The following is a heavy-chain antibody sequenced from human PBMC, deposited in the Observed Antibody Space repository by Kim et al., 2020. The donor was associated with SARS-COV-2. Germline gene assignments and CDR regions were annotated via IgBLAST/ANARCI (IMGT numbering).Heavy chain of an antibody. J-gene: IGHJ2*01. CDR3: ARLTGYSSSWYGQAEDWYFDL. Sequence: ASVKVSCKASGYTFTSYDINWVRQATGQGLEWMGWMNPNSGNTGYAQKFQGRVTMTRNTSISTAYMELSSLRSEDTAVYYCARLTGYSSSWYGQAEDWYFDLWGRGTLVTVSS. CDR2: MNPNSGNT. CDR1: GYTFTSYD. V-gene: IGHV1-8*01. D-gene: IGHD6-13*01.